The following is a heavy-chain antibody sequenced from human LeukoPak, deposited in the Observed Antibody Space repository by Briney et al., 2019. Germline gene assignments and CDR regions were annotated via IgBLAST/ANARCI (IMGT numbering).Heavy chain of an antibody. Sequence: GGSLRLSCAASGFTFSSYSMNWVRQAPGKGLEWVSSISSSSYIYYADSVKGRFTISRDNAKNSLYLQMNSLRAEDTAVYYCARDQAGDIVVVVAATNYYYYGMDVWGQGTTVTVSS. CDR1: GFTFSSYS. V-gene: IGHV3-21*01. D-gene: IGHD2-15*01. CDR3: ARDQAGDIVVVVAATNYYYYGMDV. J-gene: IGHJ6*02. CDR2: ISSSSYI.